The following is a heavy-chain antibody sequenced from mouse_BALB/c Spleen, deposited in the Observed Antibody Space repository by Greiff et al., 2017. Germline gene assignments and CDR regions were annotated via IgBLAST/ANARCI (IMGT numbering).Heavy chain of an antibody. CDR1: GYSITSDYA. D-gene: IGHD1-1*01. CDR3: ARDYYYGSSPFAY. J-gene: IGHJ3*01. V-gene: IGHV3-2*02. Sequence: VQLKESGPGLVKPSQSLSLTCTVTGYSITSDYAWNWIRQFPGNKLEWMGYISYSGSTSYNPSLKSRISITRDTSKNQFFLQLNSVTTEDTATYYCARDYYYGSSPFAYWGQGALVTVSA. CDR2: ISYSGST.